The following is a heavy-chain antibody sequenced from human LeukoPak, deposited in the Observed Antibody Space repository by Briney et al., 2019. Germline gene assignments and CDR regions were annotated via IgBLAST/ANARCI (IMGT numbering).Heavy chain of an antibody. Sequence: GGSLRLSCAASGYTFTSYYMHWVRQAPGQGLEWMGIINPSGGSTSYAQKFQGRVTMTRDTSTSTVYMELSSLRSEDTAVYYCARDFIGYYDSSGYYPHFDYWGQGTLVTVSS. CDR3: ARDFIGYYDSSGYYPHFDY. J-gene: IGHJ4*02. CDR1: GYTFTSYY. V-gene: IGHV1-46*01. CDR2: INPSGGST. D-gene: IGHD3-22*01.